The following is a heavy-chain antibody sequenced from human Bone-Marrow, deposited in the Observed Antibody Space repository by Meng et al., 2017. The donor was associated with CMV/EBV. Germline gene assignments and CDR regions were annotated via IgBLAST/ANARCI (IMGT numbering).Heavy chain of an antibody. CDR1: GLTFSMYW. Sequence: GSLRLSCAASGLTFSMYWMSWVRQPPGKGLEWIGEINHSGSTNYNPSLKSRVTISVDTSKNQFSLKLSSVTAADTAVYYRARARRRIQLWVNYYYYGMDVWGEGTTVTVSS. CDR3: ARARRRIQLWVNYYYYGMDV. J-gene: IGHJ6*04. D-gene: IGHD5-18*01. V-gene: IGHV4-34*01. CDR2: INHSGST.